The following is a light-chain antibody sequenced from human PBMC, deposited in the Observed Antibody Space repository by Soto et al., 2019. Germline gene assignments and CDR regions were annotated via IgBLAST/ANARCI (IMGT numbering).Light chain of an antibody. CDR1: QGIRNY. Sequence: DIQMTQSPSSLSASVGDRVTITCRASQGIRNYLAWYQQKPGKVPKLLIYAASTLQSGVPSRFSGSGSGTDFTLTISSLQSEDFAVYYCQQYNNWPPEFGQGTKVDIK. CDR2: AAS. J-gene: IGKJ1*01. V-gene: IGKV1-27*01. CDR3: QQYNNWPPE.